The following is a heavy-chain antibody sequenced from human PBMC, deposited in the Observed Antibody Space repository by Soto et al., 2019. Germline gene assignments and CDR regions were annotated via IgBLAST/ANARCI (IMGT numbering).Heavy chain of an antibody. CDR1: GFSFSRYA. CDR2: ISHDGSNT. V-gene: IGHV3-30*18. D-gene: IGHD3-10*01. J-gene: IGHJ3*01. CDR3: AKPYYGAGSYYPDAFDV. Sequence: QVQLVESGGGVVQPGTSLRLSCGASGFSFSRYAMNWVRQAPGKGLEWVAVISHDGSNTYYGDSVKGRFTISRDNSENTLFLQMNSPRAEDTAVYYCAKPYYGAGSYYPDAFDVWGQGTSVTVSS.